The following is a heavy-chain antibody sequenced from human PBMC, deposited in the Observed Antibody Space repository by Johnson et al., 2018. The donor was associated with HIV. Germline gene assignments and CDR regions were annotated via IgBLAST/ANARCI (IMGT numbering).Heavy chain of an antibody. CDR1: AFTFNNYG. Sequence: QVQLLESGGGVVQPGRSLRLSCAASAFTFNNYGMHWVRQAPGKGLEWVAVISYDGENKYFGASVKGRFTISRDNSKNTLYLHMNSLRVEDTAVYYCAKANYYVYAFDIWGQGTMVTVSS. V-gene: IGHV3-30*18. J-gene: IGHJ3*02. CDR3: AKANYYVYAFDI. CDR2: ISYDGENK. D-gene: IGHD3-22*01.